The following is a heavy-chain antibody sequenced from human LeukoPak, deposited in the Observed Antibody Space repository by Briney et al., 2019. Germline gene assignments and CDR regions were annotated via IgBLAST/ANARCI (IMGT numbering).Heavy chain of an antibody. CDR3: AKGGDSYSDSSGYVGH. D-gene: IGHD3-22*01. CDR2: ISSSSSYI. J-gene: IGHJ4*02. Sequence: PGGSLRLSCAASGFTFSSYSMNWVRQAPGKGLEWVSSISSSSSYIYYADSVKGRFTISRDNAKNSLYLQMSTLRAEDTAIYYCAKGGDSYSDSSGYVGHWGQGTLVTVSS. CDR1: GFTFSSYS. V-gene: IGHV3-21*01.